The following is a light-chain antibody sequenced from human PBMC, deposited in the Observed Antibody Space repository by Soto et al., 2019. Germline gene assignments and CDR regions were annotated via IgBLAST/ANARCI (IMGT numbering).Light chain of an antibody. CDR2: GAS. CDR3: QQYGSSGT. V-gene: IGKV3-20*01. Sequence: IVMTQSPATLSVSPGERATLCCRASQSVSNNYLAWYQQKPGQAPRLLIYGASNRATGIPDRFSGSGSGTDFTLTISRLEPEEFAVYYCQQYGSSGTFGQGTKVDIK. CDR1: QSVSNNY. J-gene: IGKJ1*01.